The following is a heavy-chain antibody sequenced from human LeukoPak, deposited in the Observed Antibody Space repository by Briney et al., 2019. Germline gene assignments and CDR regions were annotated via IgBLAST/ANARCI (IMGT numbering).Heavy chain of an antibody. J-gene: IGHJ4*02. Sequence: GGSLRLSCVASGVTLSNYAMSWARQAPGKGLEWVSVIYSGGSTYYADSVKGRFTISRDNSKNTLYLQMNSLRAEDTAVYYCARELCGGDCYTDYWGQGTLVTVSS. CDR1: GVTLSNYA. CDR3: ARELCGGDCYTDY. V-gene: IGHV3-53*01. CDR2: IYSGGST. D-gene: IGHD2-21*02.